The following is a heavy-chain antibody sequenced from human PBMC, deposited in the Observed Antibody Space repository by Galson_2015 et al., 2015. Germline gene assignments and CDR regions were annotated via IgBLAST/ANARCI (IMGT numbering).Heavy chain of an antibody. Sequence: QSGAEVKKPGESLRISCTGSGSAFTNYWISWVRQKPGEGLEWMGRIDPSDSFTGYSPSFQGHVTISADKSISTAYLQWSSLKASDTAMYYCARRSGYHDFWGQGTLVTVSS. D-gene: IGHD3-3*01. CDR1: GSAFTNYW. V-gene: IGHV5-10-1*01. J-gene: IGHJ4*02. CDR3: ARRSGYHDF. CDR2: IDPSDSFT.